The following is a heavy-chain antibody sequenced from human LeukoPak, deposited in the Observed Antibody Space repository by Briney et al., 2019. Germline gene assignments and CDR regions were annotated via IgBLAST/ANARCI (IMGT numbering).Heavy chain of an antibody. Sequence: GGSLRLSCAASGFTFSSYGMHWVRQAPGKGREWVAVIWYDGSNKYYADSVKGRFTISRDNSKNTLYLQMNSLRAEDTAVYYCARDPGLEGYFDYWGQGTLVTVSS. CDR1: GFTFSSYG. CDR2: IWYDGSNK. V-gene: IGHV3-33*01. D-gene: IGHD5-24*01. J-gene: IGHJ4*02. CDR3: ARDPGLEGYFDY.